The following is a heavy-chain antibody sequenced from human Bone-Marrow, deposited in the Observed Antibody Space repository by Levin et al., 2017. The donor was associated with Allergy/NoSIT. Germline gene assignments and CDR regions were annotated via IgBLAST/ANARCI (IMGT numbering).Heavy chain of an antibody. CDR2: ISSSGGYI. V-gene: IGHV3-21*01. CDR1: GFTFSSYS. Sequence: PGGSLRLSCAASGFTFSSYSMNWVRQAPGKGLEWVSFISSSGGYIYYADSVKGRFTISRDNAKSSLYLQMNSLTAEDSAVYYCARITVWGTVSPERRDSWGQGVLVTVSS. J-gene: IGHJ4*02. CDR3: ARITVWGTVSPERRDS. D-gene: IGHD3-16*01.